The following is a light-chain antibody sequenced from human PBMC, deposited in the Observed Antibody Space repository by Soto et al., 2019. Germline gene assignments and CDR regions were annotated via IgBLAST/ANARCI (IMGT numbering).Light chain of an antibody. CDR1: QGISSW. J-gene: IGKJ5*01. V-gene: IGKV1-12*01. CDR3: QQANAFPIT. CDR2: TTS. Sequence: DIQMTQSPSFVSASVGDRVTVTCRASQGISSWLAWYQQKPGKAPKLLIYTTSTLESGVPSRFSGSGSGTHFTLTISNLQPEDLATYYFQQANAFPITFGQGTRLEIK.